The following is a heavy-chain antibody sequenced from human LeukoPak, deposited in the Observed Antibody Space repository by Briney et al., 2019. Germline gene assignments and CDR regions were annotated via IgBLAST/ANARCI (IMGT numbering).Heavy chain of an antibody. CDR3: ARGYGGIPPYYFDY. CDR2: IKQDGSEK. V-gene: IGHV3-7*03. D-gene: IGHD4-23*01. Sequence: QPGGSLRLSCAASGFTFSSYWMSWVRQAPGKGLEWVANIKQDGSEKYYVDSVKGRFTISRDNAKNSLYLQMNSLRAEDTAVYYCARGYGGIPPYYFDYWGQGTLATVSS. J-gene: IGHJ4*02. CDR1: GFTFSSYW.